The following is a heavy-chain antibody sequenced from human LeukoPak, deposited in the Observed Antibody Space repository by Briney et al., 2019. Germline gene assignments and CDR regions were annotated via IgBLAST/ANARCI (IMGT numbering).Heavy chain of an antibody. CDR3: AREKIQTPYYYGMDV. D-gene: IGHD5-18*01. V-gene: IGHV3-74*01. J-gene: IGHJ6*02. CDR1: GFTFSSYW. CDR2: INSDGSST. Sequence: GGSLRLSCAASGFTFSSYWMHWVRQAPGKGLVWVSRINSDGSSTSYADSVKGRFTISRDNAKNTLYLQMNSLRAEDTAVYYCAREKIQTPYYYGMDVWGQGTTVTVSS.